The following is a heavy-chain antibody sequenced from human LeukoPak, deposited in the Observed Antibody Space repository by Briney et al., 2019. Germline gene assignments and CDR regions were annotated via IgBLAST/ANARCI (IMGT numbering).Heavy chain of an antibody. CDR2: IYYSGST. V-gene: IGHV4-30-4*01. J-gene: IGHJ4*02. CDR1: GGSISSGDYY. CDR3: ARGNWNYREFDY. D-gene: IGHD1-7*01. Sequence: SQTLSLTCTVSGGSISSGDYYWSWIRQPPGTGLEWIGYIYYSGSTYYNPSLKSRVTISVDTSKNQFSLKLSSVTAADTAVYYCARGNWNYREFDYWGQGTLVTVSS.